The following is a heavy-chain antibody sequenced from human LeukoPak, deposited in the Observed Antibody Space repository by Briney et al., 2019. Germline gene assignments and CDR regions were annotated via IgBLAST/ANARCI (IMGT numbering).Heavy chain of an antibody. CDR1: GFTFSSYG. CDR3: ARAVGPYDY. V-gene: IGHV3-33*01. J-gene: IGHJ4*02. CDR2: IWFDGSNK. D-gene: IGHD3-10*01. Sequence: GGSLRLSCAASGFTFSSYGMHWVRQAPDKGLEWVAVIWFDGSNKYYADSVKGRFTISRDNSKNTLYLQMNSLRAEDTAVYYCARAVGPYDYWGQGILVTVSS.